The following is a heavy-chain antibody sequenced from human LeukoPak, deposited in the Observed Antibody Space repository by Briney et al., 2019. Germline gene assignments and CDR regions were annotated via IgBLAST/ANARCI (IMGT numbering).Heavy chain of an antibody. V-gene: IGHV4-39*01. CDR1: GGSTSSSSYY. CDR3: ARQVIVAAGKGFFDP. CDR2: IYYSGTT. D-gene: IGHD1-26*01. J-gene: IGHJ5*02. Sequence: PSETLSLTCTVSGGSTSSSSYYWDWIRQPPGKGLEWIGSIYYSGTTYYNPSLKSRVTISVDSSKNHFSLKLSSVTAADTAVYYCARQVIVAAGKGFFDPWGQGTLVTVSS.